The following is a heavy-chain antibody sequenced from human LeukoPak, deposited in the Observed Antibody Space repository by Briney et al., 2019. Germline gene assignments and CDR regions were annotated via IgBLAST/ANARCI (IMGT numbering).Heavy chain of an antibody. CDR1: GFTFSGYT. J-gene: IGHJ4*02. Sequence: GGSLRLSCSASGFTFSGYTMNWVRQAPGTGLEWVSSISSSSSYIYYADSVKGRFTISRDNAKSSVYLQMNSLRAEDTAVYYCATDFALYSSSSYYFDYWGQGTLVTVSS. V-gene: IGHV3-21*01. D-gene: IGHD6-13*01. CDR2: ISSSSSYI. CDR3: ATDFALYSSSSYYFDY.